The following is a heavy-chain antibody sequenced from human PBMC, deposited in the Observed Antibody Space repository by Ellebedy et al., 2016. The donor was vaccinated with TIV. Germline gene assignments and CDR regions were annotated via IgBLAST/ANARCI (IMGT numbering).Heavy chain of an antibody. Sequence: GESLKISCAASGFIFSNYGMSWVRQAPGKGLEWVSAISGSGGSTYYADSVKGRFTISRDNAKNSLYLQMNSLRDEDTAVYYCARDAAYGDYTYWYFDLWGRGTLVTVSS. CDR3: ARDAAYGDYTYWYFDL. V-gene: IGHV3-23*01. J-gene: IGHJ2*01. CDR2: ISGSGGST. D-gene: IGHD4-17*01. CDR1: GFIFSNYG.